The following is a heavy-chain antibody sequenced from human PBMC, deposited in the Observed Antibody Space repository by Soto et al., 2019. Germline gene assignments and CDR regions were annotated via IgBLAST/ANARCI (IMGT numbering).Heavy chain of an antibody. CDR3: ARDLPYDYVWGSYRYGPIDY. Sequence: GGSLRLSCAASGFTFSSYGMHWVRRAPGKGLEWVAVIWYGGSNKYYADSVKGRFTISRDNSKNTLYLQMNSLRAEDTAVYYCARDLPYDYVWGSYRYGPIDYWGQGTLVTVSS. J-gene: IGHJ4*02. D-gene: IGHD3-16*02. CDR1: GFTFSSYG. V-gene: IGHV3-33*01. CDR2: IWYGGSNK.